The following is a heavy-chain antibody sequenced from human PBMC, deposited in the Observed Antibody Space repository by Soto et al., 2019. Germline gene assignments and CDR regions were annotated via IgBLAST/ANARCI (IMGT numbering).Heavy chain of an antibody. D-gene: IGHD3-16*01. V-gene: IGHV6-1*01. Sequence: SQTLSLTCAISGDRVSSNSATWDWIRQSPSRGLEWLGRTYYRSKWSNDYAVSVKGLITINTDTSNNQVSLHLNSVTPVDTGVYYCARLIGNSWLDSWGEGTLVTVFS. CDR1: GDRVSSNSAT. CDR2: TYYRSKWSN. CDR3: ARLIGNSWLDS. J-gene: IGHJ5*01.